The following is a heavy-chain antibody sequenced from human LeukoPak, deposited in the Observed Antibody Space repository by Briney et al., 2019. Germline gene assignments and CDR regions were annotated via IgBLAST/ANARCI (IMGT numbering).Heavy chain of an antibody. Sequence: GGSLRLSCAASGFTFNSYWMSWVRQAPGKGLEWVANINQDGSENYHLDSVKGRFTISRDNAKNSLYLQMNSLRAEDTAVYYCARGPLGYCSVTSCSFDSWGQGTLVTVSS. CDR2: INQDGSEN. D-gene: IGHD2-2*01. J-gene: IGHJ4*02. V-gene: IGHV3-7*01. CDR1: GFTFNSYW. CDR3: ARGPLGYCSVTSCSFDS.